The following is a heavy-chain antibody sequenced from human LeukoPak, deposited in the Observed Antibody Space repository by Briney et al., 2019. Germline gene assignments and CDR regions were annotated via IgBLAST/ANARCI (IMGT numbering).Heavy chain of an antibody. CDR3: TTGRRYQLYDY. J-gene: IGHJ4*02. D-gene: IGHD1-1*01. Sequence: ASVKVSCTVFGNTLTELSMHWVRQAPGKGLESMGGFAPEDGEAIYAQQFQGRLTMTEDTSTDTAYMELSSLTSEDTAVYYRTTGRRYQLYDYWGQGTLVTVSS. CDR1: GNTLTELS. V-gene: IGHV1-24*01. CDR2: FAPEDGEA.